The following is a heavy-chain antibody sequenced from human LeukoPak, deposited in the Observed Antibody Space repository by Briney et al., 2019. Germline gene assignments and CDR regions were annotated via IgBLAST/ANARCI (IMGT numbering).Heavy chain of an antibody. CDR3: AREYGVVVPAAIAYFDY. CDR2: INPSGGSI. Sequence: ASVKVSCKASGYTFTSNYMHWVRQAPGQGLEWMGIINPSGGSISYAQKFQGRVTITADKSTSTAYMELSSLRSEDTAVYYCAREYGVVVPAAIAYFDYWGQGTLSPSPQ. D-gene: IGHD2-2*01. CDR1: GYTFTSNY. V-gene: IGHV1-46*01. J-gene: IGHJ4*02.